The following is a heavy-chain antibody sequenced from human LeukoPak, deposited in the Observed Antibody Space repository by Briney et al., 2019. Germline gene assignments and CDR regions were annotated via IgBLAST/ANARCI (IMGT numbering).Heavy chain of an antibody. D-gene: IGHD3-10*01. CDR1: GGTFSSYA. J-gene: IGHJ4*02. CDR3: AREGGYYGSGRRFDY. CDR2: IIPIFHTA. Sequence: GASVKVSCKASGGTFSSYAISWVRQAPGQGLEWMGGIIPIFHTADYAQKFQGRVTITADESTSTVYMELSSLRSEDTAVYYCAREGGYYGSGRRFDYWGQGTLVTVSS. V-gene: IGHV1-69*13.